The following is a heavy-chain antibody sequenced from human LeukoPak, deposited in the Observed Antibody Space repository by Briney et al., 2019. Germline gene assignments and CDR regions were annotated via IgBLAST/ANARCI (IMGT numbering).Heavy chain of an antibody. CDR2: INHSGST. CDR3: ARGRPYYYDSSGYWGLYFDY. J-gene: IGHJ4*02. D-gene: IGHD3-22*01. Sequence: SETLSLTCAVYGGSFSGYYWSWIRQPPGKGLEWIGEINHSGSTNYNPSLKSRVTISVDTPKNQFSLKLSSVTAADTAVYYCARGRPYYYDSSGYWGLYFDYWGQGTLVTVSS. CDR1: GGSFSGYY. V-gene: IGHV4-34*01.